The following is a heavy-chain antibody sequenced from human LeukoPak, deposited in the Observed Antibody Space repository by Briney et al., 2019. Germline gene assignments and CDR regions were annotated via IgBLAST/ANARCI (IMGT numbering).Heavy chain of an antibody. J-gene: IGHJ6*02. Sequence: GGSLRLSCVASGFTFSTYWMSWVRQAPGKGLEWVANIKQDGSEKYYVDSVKGRFTISRDNAKNSLYLQMNSLRAEDTAVYYCARMAHEIALRFFEWLPTYYGVDVWGQGTTVTVSS. D-gene: IGHD3-3*01. CDR2: IKQDGSEK. V-gene: IGHV3-7*01. CDR3: ARMAHEIALRFFEWLPTYYGVDV. CDR1: GFTFSTYW.